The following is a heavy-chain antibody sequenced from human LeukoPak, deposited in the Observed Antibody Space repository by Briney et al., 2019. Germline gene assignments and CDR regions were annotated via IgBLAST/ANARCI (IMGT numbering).Heavy chain of an antibody. CDR1: GFTFTSSA. CDR2: IVVGSGNT. Sequence: GASLKLSCKASGFTFTSSAMQWVRQARGQRLEWIGWIVVGSGNTNYAQKFQERVTITRDMSTSTAYMELSSLRSEDTAVYYCAAAVVVVVAANSPFDYWGQGTLVTVSS. J-gene: IGHJ4*02. V-gene: IGHV1-58*02. CDR3: AAAVVVVVAANSPFDY. D-gene: IGHD2-15*01.